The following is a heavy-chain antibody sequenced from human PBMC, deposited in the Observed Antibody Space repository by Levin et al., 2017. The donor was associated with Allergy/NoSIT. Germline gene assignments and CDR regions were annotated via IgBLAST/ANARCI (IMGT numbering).Heavy chain of an antibody. V-gene: IGHV3-33*01. CDR3: ARDRGTSPSRTYYGFFEF. CDR2: IWYDGSDK. D-gene: IGHD3-10*01. CDR1: GFTFSSSG. J-gene: IGHJ4*02. Sequence: LAGGSLRLSCAAFGFTFSSSGMHWVRQAPDKGLEWVAIIWYDGSDKYYADSVKGRFTISRDNSKNILYLEMNSLRAEDTAVYYCARDRGTSPSRTYYGFFEFRGQGTLVTVSS.